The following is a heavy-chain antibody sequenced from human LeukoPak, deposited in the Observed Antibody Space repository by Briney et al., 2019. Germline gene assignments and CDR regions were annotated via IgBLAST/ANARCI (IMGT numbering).Heavy chain of an antibody. CDR2: ISGSGGST. V-gene: IGHV3-23*01. J-gene: IGHJ3*02. Sequence: GGSLRLSCAASGFTFSSYAMSWVRQAPGKGLEWVSAISGSGGSTYYADSVKGRFTISRDNSQNTLYLQMNSLRAEDTAVYYCAKDPEVYCSSTSCYTPLDIWGQGTMVTVSS. D-gene: IGHD2-2*02. CDR1: GFTFSSYA. CDR3: AKDPEVYCSSTSCYTPLDI.